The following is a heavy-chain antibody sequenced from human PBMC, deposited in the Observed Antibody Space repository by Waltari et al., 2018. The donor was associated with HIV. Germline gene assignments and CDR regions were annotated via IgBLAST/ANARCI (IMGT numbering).Heavy chain of an antibody. Sequence: GSISSYYWSWIRQPPGKGLEWIGYIYYSGSTNYNPSLKSRVTISVDTSKNQFSLKLSSVTAADTAVYYCARGVAFGGYYYGMDVWGQGTTVTVSS. V-gene: IGHV4-59*01. CDR1: GSISSYY. D-gene: IGHD2-21*01. J-gene: IGHJ6*02. CDR2: IYYSGST. CDR3: ARGVAFGGYYYGMDV.